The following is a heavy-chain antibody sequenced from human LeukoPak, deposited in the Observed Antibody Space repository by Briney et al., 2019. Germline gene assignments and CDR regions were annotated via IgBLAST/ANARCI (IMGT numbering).Heavy chain of an antibody. CDR2: INHSGST. V-gene: IGHV4-34*01. J-gene: IGHJ4*02. CDR3: ARGARYCSSTSCLKRGPQKYYFDY. CDR1: GGSFSGYY. Sequence: SETLSLTCAVYGGSFSGYYWSWIRQPSGKGLEWIGEINHSGSTNYNPSLKSRVTISVDTSKNQFSLKLSSVTAADTAVYYCARGARYCSSTSCLKRGPQKYYFDYWGQGTLVTVSS. D-gene: IGHD2-2*01.